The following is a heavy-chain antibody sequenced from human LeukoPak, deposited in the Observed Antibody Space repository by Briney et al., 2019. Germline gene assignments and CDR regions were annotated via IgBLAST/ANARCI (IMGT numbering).Heavy chain of an antibody. CDR1: GGSFSGYY. D-gene: IGHD1-26*01. V-gene: IGHV4-34*01. Sequence: SETLSLTCAVYGGSFSGYYWSWIRQSPGKGLEWIGEINHSGSTNYNPSLKSPVIISVDTSKNQFSLKLGSVTAADTAVYYCTYSGSNYPDYWGQGTLVTVSS. CDR2: INHSGST. CDR3: TYSGSNYPDY. J-gene: IGHJ4*02.